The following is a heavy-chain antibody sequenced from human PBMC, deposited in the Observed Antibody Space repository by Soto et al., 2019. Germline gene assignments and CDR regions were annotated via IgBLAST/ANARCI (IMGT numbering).Heavy chain of an antibody. Sequence: EVQLLESGGGLVQPGGSLRLSCAASGFTFSSYSMNCVRQAPGKGLEWVASVGGGGDNTFYADSVKGRFTISRDDSQNTLYLQMTSLRAEDTAVYFCAKRDSGSGRSPPLINYWGQGTLVTVSS. CDR1: GFTFSSYS. D-gene: IGHD3-10*01. V-gene: IGHV3-23*01. CDR2: VGGGGDNT. J-gene: IGHJ4*02. CDR3: AKRDSGSGRSPPLINY.